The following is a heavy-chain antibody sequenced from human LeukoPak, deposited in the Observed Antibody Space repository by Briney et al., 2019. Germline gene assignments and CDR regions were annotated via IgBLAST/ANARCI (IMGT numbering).Heavy chain of an antibody. J-gene: IGHJ4*02. D-gene: IGHD3-3*01. CDR2: ISASGSAT. CDR3: AKGTLFGVVTSFDF. Sequence: GGSLRLSCAASGSTFSSYAMHWVRQAPGKGLEWVSLISASGSATYYADSVRGRFAISRDISKNTLFLQMSSLRTEDTAVYYCAKGTLFGVVTSFDFWGQGTLVTVSS. V-gene: IGHV3-23*01. CDR1: GSTFSSYA.